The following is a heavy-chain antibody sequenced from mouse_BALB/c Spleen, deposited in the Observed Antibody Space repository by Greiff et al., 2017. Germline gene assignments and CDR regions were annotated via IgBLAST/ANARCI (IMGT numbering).Heavy chain of an antibody. J-gene: IGHJ4*01. V-gene: IGHV5-17*02. CDR3: ARSGGNYAGDY. D-gene: IGHD2-1*01. Sequence: EVKLVESGGGLVQPGGSRKLSCAASGFTFSSFGMHWVRQAPEKGLEWVAYISSGSSTIYYADTVKGRFTISRDNPKNTLFLQMTSLRSEDTAMYYCARSGGNYAGDYWGQGTSVTVSS. CDR2: ISSGSSTI. CDR1: GFTFSSFG.